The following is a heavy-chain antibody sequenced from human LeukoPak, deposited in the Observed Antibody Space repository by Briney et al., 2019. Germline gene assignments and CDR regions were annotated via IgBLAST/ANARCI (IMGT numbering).Heavy chain of an antibody. D-gene: IGHD2-15*01. V-gene: IGHV3-30*04. J-gene: IGHJ3*02. CDR1: GFTFSSYA. CDR2: ISYDGSNK. Sequence: GGSLRLSCAASGFTFSSYAMHWVRKAPGKGREGVAVISYDGSNKYYADSVKGRFTISRDNSKNTLYLQMNSLRAEDTAVYYCARDKYCSGGSCSSAFDIWGQGTMVTVSS. CDR3: ARDKYCSGGSCSSAFDI.